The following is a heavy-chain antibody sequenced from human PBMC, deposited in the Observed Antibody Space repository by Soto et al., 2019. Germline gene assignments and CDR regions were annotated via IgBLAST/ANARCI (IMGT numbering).Heavy chain of an antibody. CDR1: GGSISSYY. J-gene: IGHJ3*02. CDR3: ARNGGWNDAFDI. CDR2: IYSSGST. V-gene: IGHV4-59*01. D-gene: IGHD1-1*01. Sequence: PSETLSLTCTVSGGSISSYYWSWIRLPPGKGLEWIGYIYSSGSTNYNPSLKGRVTISVDTSKNQFSLRLSSVTAVDTAVYYCARNGGWNDAFDIWGQGTMVTVSS.